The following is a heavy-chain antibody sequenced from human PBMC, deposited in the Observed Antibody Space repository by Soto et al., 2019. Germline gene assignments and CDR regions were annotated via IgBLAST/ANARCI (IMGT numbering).Heavy chain of an antibody. V-gene: IGHV4-4*02. Sequence: QVQLQESGPGLVKASGTLSLTCTVSGGSIITRNWWSWVRQPPGKGLEWIGEVDHSGSTNYNPSLQSRVTISVGMSQNKFSLKMTPSNNADKAVYYCAGREALAGKAGAPVDWGQGTLVNVSS. CDR1: GGSIITRNW. D-gene: IGHD6-19*01. J-gene: IGHJ4*02. CDR2: VDHSGST. CDR3: AGREALAGKAGAPVD.